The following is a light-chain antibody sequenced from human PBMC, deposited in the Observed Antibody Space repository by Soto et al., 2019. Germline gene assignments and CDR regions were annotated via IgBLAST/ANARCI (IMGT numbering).Light chain of an antibody. J-gene: IGKJ4*01. CDR2: RTS. CDR3: QQYNNWPRAT. CDR1: QSINNN. Sequence: ETVMTQSPATLSVSPGERATLSCRASQSINNNLAWYQQKPGQAPRLIMFRTSTRATGVPARFSGSGSETDFNLTISSLQSEDFVVYYCQQYNNWPRATFGGGTK. V-gene: IGKV3-15*01.